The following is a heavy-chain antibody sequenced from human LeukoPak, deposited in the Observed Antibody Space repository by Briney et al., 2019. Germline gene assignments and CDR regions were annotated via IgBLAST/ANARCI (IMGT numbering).Heavy chain of an antibody. CDR3: ARSSYCGGDCYGFFDC. D-gene: IGHD2-21*02. J-gene: IGHJ4*02. V-gene: IGHV1-8*01. Sequence: AGVNVSRKASGYTFTSYDINWVRQATGRGREGVGWMNPNRGNKGYAQKFQGRVTMTRNTSISTAYMELSSLRSEDTAVYYGARSSYCGGDCYGFFDCWGQGTLVTVSS. CDR2: MNPNRGNK. CDR1: GYTFTSYD.